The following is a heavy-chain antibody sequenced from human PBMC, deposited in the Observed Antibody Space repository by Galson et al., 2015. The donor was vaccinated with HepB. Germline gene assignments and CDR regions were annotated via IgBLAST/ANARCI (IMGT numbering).Heavy chain of an antibody. Sequence: SLRLSCAASGFIFRNYAMYWVRQAPGKGLEYVSTITSNGGTTDHADSVKGRFTISRDNSRNTLYLQMTSLEPEDTSVYYCVKDGGYGNNFGPFDIWGQGTMVTVSS. CDR2: ITSNGGTT. J-gene: IGHJ3*02. D-gene: IGHD4-23*01. CDR3: VKDGGYGNNFGPFDI. V-gene: IGHV3-64D*06. CDR1: GFIFRNYA.